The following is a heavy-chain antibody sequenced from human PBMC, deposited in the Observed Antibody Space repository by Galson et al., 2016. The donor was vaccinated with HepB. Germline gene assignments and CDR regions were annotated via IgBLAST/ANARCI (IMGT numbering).Heavy chain of an antibody. D-gene: IGHD1-1*01. V-gene: IGHV3-23*01. J-gene: IGHJ4*01. CDR3: AKERLVRRIFDH. CDR2: ISTRRTT. Sequence: SLRLSCAASGFVFSNFGLSWVRQAPGKGLEWVASISTRRTTYYSDSVQGRFTISRDNSNNTLYLQMNGLRAEDTAVYYCAKERLVRRIFDHWGHGTLVTVS. CDR1: GFVFSNFG.